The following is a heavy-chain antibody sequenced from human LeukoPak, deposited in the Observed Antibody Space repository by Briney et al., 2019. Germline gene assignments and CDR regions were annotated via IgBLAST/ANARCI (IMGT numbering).Heavy chain of an antibody. V-gene: IGHV3-23*01. J-gene: IGHJ4*02. Sequence: PGGSLRLSCAASGFTFSTYAMSWVRQAPGKGLEWVSGISGSCGSTFHADPVEGRVTISRDNAKNSLYLQMNSLRDEDTAVYYCARAFGLTDYWGQGTLVTVSS. CDR1: GFTFSTYA. CDR2: ISGSCGST. CDR3: ARAFGLTDY. D-gene: IGHD3/OR15-3a*01.